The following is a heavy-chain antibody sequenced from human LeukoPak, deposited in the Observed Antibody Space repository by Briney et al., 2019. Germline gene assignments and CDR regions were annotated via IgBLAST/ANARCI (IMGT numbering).Heavy chain of an antibody. CDR1: GYTFTSYY. J-gene: IGHJ5*02. Sequence: ASVKVSCKAPGYTFTSYYMHWVRQAPGQGLEWMGIINPSGGSTSYAQKFQGRVTMTRDTSTSTVYMELSSLRSEDTAVYYCARRLLVGWFDPWGQGTLVTVSS. CDR3: ARRLLVGWFDP. D-gene: IGHD2-8*02. V-gene: IGHV1-46*01. CDR2: INPSGGST.